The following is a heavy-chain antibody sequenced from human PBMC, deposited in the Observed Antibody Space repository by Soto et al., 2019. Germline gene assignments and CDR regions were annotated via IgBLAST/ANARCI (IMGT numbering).Heavy chain of an antibody. V-gene: IGHV4-59*11. CDR2: IYYRGST. D-gene: IGHD2-21*01. Sequence: SETLSLTCTVSGASITSHYWSWIRQPPGKGLEWIGHIYYRGSTNYNPSLKSRITMSADTSKNQFSLKLSSVTAADTAVFYCAREDQIVGSLDYWGQGILVTVSS. CDR1: GASITSHY. CDR3: AREDQIVGSLDY. J-gene: IGHJ4*02.